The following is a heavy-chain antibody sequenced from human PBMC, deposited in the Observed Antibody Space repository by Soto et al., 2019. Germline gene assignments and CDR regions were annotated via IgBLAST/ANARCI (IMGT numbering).Heavy chain of an antibody. CDR1: GFTFSSYG. Sequence: PGESLKISCAASGFTFSSYGMHWVRQAPGKGLEWVAVISYDGSNKYYADSVKGRFTISRDNSKNTLYLQMNSLRAEDTAVYYCAKGPAIVLVPASMNYYYGMDVWGQGTTVPVSS. D-gene: IGHD2-2*01. V-gene: IGHV3-30*18. CDR3: AKGPAIVLVPASMNYYYGMDV. CDR2: ISYDGSNK. J-gene: IGHJ6*02.